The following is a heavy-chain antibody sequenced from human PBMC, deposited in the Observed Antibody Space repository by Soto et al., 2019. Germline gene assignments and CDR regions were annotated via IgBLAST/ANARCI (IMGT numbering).Heavy chain of an antibody. CDR1: GGSINTFY. D-gene: IGHD5-18*01. CDR2: IFSRGST. V-gene: IGHV4-4*07. J-gene: IGHJ4*02. CDR3: EREGSYSEYNFANGIQLWSFDF. Sequence: LSLTCTVSGGSINTFYWIWVRQPAGKGLEWIGRIFSRGSTSFNPSLESRVAVSVDTSKNHFSLNLSYVTAEAMAVYYCEREGSYSEYNFANGIQLWSFDFWGQGALVTVSS.